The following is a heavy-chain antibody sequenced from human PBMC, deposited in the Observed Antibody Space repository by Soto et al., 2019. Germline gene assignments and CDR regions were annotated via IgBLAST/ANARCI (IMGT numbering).Heavy chain of an antibody. J-gene: IGHJ4*02. CDR1: GGSISSYY. V-gene: IGHV4-59*12. Sequence: PSETLSLTCTVPGGSISSYYWSWIRQPPGKGLEWIGYIYYSGSTNYNPSLKSRVTISVDTSKNQFSLKLNSMTAADTAVYYCAKETYSGPLDYWGQGTLVTVSS. D-gene: IGHD2-15*01. CDR3: AKETYSGPLDY. CDR2: IYYSGST.